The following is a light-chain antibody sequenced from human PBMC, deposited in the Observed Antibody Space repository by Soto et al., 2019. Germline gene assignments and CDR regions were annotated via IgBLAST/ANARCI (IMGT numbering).Light chain of an antibody. V-gene: IGKV3-20*01. CDR1: QSVRNY. CDR2: GAS. CDR3: QQYGSSAPIT. Sequence: EIVLTQSPATLSLSPGETATLSCRASQSVRNYLAWYQQKPGQAPRLLIYGASIRATGIPDRFSGSGSGTDFTLTISRLEPEDFALYYCQQYGSSAPITFGQGTRLEIK. J-gene: IGKJ5*01.